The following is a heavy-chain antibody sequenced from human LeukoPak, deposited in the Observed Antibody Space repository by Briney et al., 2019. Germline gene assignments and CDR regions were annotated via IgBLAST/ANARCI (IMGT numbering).Heavy chain of an antibody. CDR3: ASVGPGEAFDI. V-gene: IGHV1-69*04. D-gene: IGHD1-1*01. J-gene: IGHJ3*02. CDR2: IIPILGIA. CDR1: GGTFSSYA. Sequence: SVKVSCKASGGTFSSYAISWVRQAPGQGLEWMGRIIPILGIANYAQKFQGRVTITADKSTSTAYMELSSLRSEDTAVYYCASVGPGEAFDIWGQGTMVTVSS.